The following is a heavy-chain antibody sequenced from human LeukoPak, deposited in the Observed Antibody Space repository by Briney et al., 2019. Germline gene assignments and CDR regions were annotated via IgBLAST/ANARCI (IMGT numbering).Heavy chain of an antibody. CDR1: GFTFSSYA. D-gene: IGHD1-1*01. V-gene: IGHV3-7*01. J-gene: IGHJ5*02. CDR3: ARASTTGTTKWFDP. Sequence: GGSLRLSCAASGFTFSSYAMSWVRQAPGKGLEWVANIKQDGSEKYYVDSVKGRFTISRDNAKNSLYLQMNSLRAEDTAVYYCARASTTGTTKWFDPWGQGTLVTVSS. CDR2: IKQDGSEK.